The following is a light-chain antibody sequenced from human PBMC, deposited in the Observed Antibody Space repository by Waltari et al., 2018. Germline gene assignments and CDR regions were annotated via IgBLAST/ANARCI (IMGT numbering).Light chain of an antibody. CDR3: QQYSSYPLT. CDR2: SAS. CDR1: QDIRNF. Sequence: DIQMTQSPSSVSASIGDRVTITCRASQDIRNFLGWFQQKPGKAPKSLISSASNLLSGVPSKFRGSGSGTVFTLTISSLQPDDFATYYCQQYSSYPLTFGGGTTVEI. J-gene: IGKJ4*01. V-gene: IGKV1-16*02.